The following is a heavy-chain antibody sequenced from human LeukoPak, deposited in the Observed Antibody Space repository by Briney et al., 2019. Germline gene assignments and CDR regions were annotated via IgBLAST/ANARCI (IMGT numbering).Heavy chain of an antibody. J-gene: IGHJ5*02. Sequence: GASVKVSCKASGYAFTTYDINWVRQATGQGPEWMGWMNPYSGNTGYTQNFQGRVTMTRNTSISTAYMELSSLKSEDTAVYYCARGRGSGHKENWFDPWGQGTLVTVSS. CDR3: ARGRGSGHKENWFDP. D-gene: IGHD6-19*01. CDR2: MNPYSGNT. CDR1: GYAFTTYD. V-gene: IGHV1-8*01.